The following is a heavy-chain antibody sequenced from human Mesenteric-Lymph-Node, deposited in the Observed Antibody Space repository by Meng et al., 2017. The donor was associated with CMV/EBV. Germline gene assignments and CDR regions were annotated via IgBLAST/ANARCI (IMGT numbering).Heavy chain of an antibody. D-gene: IGHD3-9*01. Sequence: SETLSLTCTVSGGSISSSSYYWGWIRQPPGKGLEWIGSIYYSGSTYYNPSLKSRVTISVDTYKNQFSLKLRAVTTADTAVYYCARGGDLLRYFDWLSPHFDYWGQGTLVTVSS. CDR2: IYYSGST. J-gene: IGHJ4*02. CDR3: ARGGDLLRYFDWLSPHFDY. CDR1: GGSISSSSYY. V-gene: IGHV4-39*07.